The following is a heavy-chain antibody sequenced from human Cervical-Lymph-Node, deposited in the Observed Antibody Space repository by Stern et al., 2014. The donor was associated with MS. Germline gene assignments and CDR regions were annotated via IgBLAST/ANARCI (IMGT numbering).Heavy chain of an antibody. J-gene: IGHJ4*02. CDR3: ARYAPTVTTDFDY. V-gene: IGHV7-4-1*02. Sequence: HLVESGSELKKPGASVKVSCKASGYTFSTYGMNWVRQAPGQGLEWMGWINTNTGNPTYAQGFTGRFVFSLDTSVSTAYLQISSLKAEDTAVYYCARYAPTVTTDFDYWGQGTLVTVSS. D-gene: IGHD4-17*01. CDR1: GYTFSTYG. CDR2: INTNTGNP.